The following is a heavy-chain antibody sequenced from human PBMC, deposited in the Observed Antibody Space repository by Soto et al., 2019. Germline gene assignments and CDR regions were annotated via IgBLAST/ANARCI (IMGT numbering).Heavy chain of an antibody. CDR2: IDPSDSYT. Sequence: VESLKISCKGSGYSFTSYWISWVRQMPGKGLEWMGRIDPSDSYTNYSPSFQGHVTISADKSISTAYLQWGSLKASDTAMYYCARHTPLGMEDGMDVWGQGTTVTVSS. D-gene: IGHD3-16*01. CDR1: GYSFTSYW. V-gene: IGHV5-10-1*01. J-gene: IGHJ6*02. CDR3: ARHTPLGMEDGMDV.